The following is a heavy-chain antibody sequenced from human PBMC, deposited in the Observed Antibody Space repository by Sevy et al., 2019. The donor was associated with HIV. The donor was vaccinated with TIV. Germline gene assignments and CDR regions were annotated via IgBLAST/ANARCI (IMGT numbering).Heavy chain of an antibody. CDR3: SSGGGY. Sequence: GESLKISCAGSGFSVGSYSMNWVRQAPGKGLEWGSFISFTTNNTYYVDSVKGRFTISRDNSKNEAYLQMNSLRAEDPAVYYGSSGGGYWGQGTLVTVSS. CDR1: GFSVGSYS. V-gene: IGHV3-21*01. J-gene: IGHJ4*02. D-gene: IGHD3-16*01. CDR2: ISFTTNNT.